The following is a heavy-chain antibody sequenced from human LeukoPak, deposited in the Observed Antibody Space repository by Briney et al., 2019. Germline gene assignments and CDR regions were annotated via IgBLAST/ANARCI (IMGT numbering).Heavy chain of an antibody. J-gene: IGHJ4*02. CDR1: GFTFSDYG. D-gene: IGHD1-26*01. CDR2: IWFDGSNK. V-gene: IGHV3-30*02. Sequence: GGSLRLSCAASGFTFSDYGMHWVRQAPGKGLEWVAVIWFDGSNKFYEDSVKDRFTISRDNSKSTLYLQMNSLRPEDTAVYYCAKDRIKWEVLPFDYWGQGTLVTVSS. CDR3: AKDRIKWEVLPFDY.